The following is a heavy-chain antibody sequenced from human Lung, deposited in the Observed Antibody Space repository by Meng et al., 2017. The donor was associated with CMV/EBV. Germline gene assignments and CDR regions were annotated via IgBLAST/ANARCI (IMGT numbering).Heavy chain of an antibody. D-gene: IGHD6-13*01. CDR2: ISSSSSYI. Sequence: ESXKISXAASGFTFSSYSMNWVRQAPGKGLEWVSSISSSSSYIYYADSVKSRFTISRDNAKNSLYLQMNSLRAEDTAVYYCARGSSSSWYEGSYYFDYWGQGTLVTVSS. CDR3: ARGSSSSWYEGSYYFDY. CDR1: GFTFSSYS. J-gene: IGHJ4*02. V-gene: IGHV3-21*01.